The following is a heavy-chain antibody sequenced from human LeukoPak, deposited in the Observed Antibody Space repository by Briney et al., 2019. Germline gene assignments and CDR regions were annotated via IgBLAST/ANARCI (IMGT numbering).Heavy chain of an antibody. CDR2: ISSGSSAI. J-gene: IGHJ6*03. CDR1: GFTFSSYG. V-gene: IGHV3-48*01. D-gene: IGHD6-13*01. CDR3: AKDRVAAAGDYYYYYMDV. Sequence: GGSLRLSCAASGFTFSSYGMHWVRQAPGKGLEWVSYISSGSSAIYYADSVKGRFTISRDSSKNTLYLQMNSLRAEDTAVYYCAKDRVAAAGDYYYYYMDVWGKGTTVTISS.